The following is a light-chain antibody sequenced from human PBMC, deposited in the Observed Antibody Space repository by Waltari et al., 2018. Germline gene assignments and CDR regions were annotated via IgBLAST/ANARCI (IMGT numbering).Light chain of an antibody. Sequence: DIVMTQSLDSLAVSLGERATINCKSSQSLLYISNNKNYLAWYQQKPGQPPKMLINWASIRESGVPDRFSGSGSGTDFTLTISSLQAEDVAVYYCHQYYSPPLTFGGGTKVEIK. V-gene: IGKV4-1*01. CDR2: WAS. J-gene: IGKJ4*01. CDR1: QSLLYISNNKNY. CDR3: HQYYSPPLT.